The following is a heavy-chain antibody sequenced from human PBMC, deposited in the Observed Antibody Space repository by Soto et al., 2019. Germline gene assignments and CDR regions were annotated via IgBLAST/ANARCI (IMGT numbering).Heavy chain of an antibody. D-gene: IGHD2-2*01. CDR2: ISGSGDST. CDR1: GFTFSSYA. Sequence: PGGSLRLSCPASGFTFSSYAMSWVRQAPGKGLEWVSGISGSGDSTYYADSVKGRFTISRDNSKNTLYLQMNSLRVEDTAVYYCAKEAPVRTLLAATCWHFDYWGQGTLVTVSS. CDR3: AKEAPVRTLLAATCWHFDY. V-gene: IGHV3-23*01. J-gene: IGHJ4*02.